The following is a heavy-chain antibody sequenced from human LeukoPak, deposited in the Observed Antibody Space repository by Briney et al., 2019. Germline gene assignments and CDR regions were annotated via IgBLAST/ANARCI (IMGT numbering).Heavy chain of an antibody. D-gene: IGHD2-2*01. Sequence: ASVTVSCKASGYTFTSYGISWVRQAPGQGLEWMGWISAYSGDTNYAQKFQGRATMTTDTSTSTAYMELRSLSSDDTAVYYCAKGPLRGTAAAIDYWGQGTLVTVSS. CDR3: AKGPLRGTAAAIDY. J-gene: IGHJ4*02. CDR2: ISAYSGDT. V-gene: IGHV1-18*01. CDR1: GYTFTSYG.